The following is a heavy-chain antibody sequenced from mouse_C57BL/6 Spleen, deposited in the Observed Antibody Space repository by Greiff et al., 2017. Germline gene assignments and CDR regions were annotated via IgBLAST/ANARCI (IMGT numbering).Heavy chain of an antibody. V-gene: IGHV3-6*01. CDR3: ASYYDYGGFDY. CDR2: ISYDGSN. J-gene: IGHJ2*01. D-gene: IGHD2-4*01. Sequence: ESGPGLVKPSQSLSLTCSVTGYSITSGYYWNWIRQFPGNKLEWMGYISYDGSNNYNPSLKNRISITRDTSKNQFFLKLNSVTTEDTATYYCASYYDYGGFDYWGQGTTLTVSS. CDR1: GYSITSGYY.